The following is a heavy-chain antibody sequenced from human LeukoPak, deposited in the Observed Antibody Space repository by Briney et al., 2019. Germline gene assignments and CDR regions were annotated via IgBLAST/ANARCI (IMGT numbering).Heavy chain of an antibody. CDR1: GDSVSSNSAA. CDR3: ARQLRIAVAGGNWFDP. CDR2: TYYRSKWYN. Sequence: SQTLSLACAISGDSVSSNSAAWNWIRQSPSRGLEWLGRTYYRSKWYNDYAVSVKSRITINPDTSKNQFSLQLNSVPPEDTAVYYCARQLRIAVAGGNWFDPWGQGTLVTVSS. V-gene: IGHV6-1*01. D-gene: IGHD6-19*01. J-gene: IGHJ5*02.